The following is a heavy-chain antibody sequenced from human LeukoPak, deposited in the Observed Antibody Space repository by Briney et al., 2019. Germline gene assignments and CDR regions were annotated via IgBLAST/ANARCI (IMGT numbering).Heavy chain of an antibody. V-gene: IGHV3-23*01. CDR2: ISGSGGST. D-gene: IGHD3-22*01. CDR3: AKGVTSGSDFDY. CDR1: GFTFSSYA. Sequence: GGSLRLSCAASGFTFSSYAMSCVRHAPGKGLEWVSAISGSGGSTYYADSVKGRFTISRDNSKNTLYLQMNSLRAEDTAVYYCAKGVTSGSDFDYWGQGTLVTVSS. J-gene: IGHJ4*02.